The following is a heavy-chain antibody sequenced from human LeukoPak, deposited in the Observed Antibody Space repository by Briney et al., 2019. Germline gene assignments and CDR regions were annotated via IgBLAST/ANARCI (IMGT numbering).Heavy chain of an antibody. V-gene: IGHV5-51*01. J-gene: IGHJ3*02. D-gene: IGHD7-27*01. Sequence: ESLKISCKGSGYRFTTYWIGWVRQMPRKGLEWMGIIYPGDSDTRYSPSFQGQVTISADKSITTAYLQWNSLKASDTAMYYCARQTGDNAFDIWGRGTMVTVSS. CDR3: ARQTGDNAFDI. CDR2: IYPGDSDT. CDR1: GYRFTTYW.